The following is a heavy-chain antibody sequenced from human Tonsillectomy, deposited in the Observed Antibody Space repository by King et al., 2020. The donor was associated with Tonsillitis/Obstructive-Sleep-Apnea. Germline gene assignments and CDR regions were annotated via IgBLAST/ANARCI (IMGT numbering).Heavy chain of an antibody. Sequence: VQLVESGAEVKKPGSSVKVSCKASGGTFSSYAISWVRQAPGQGLEWMGGIIPIFGTANYAQKFQGRVTITADESTSTAYMELSRLRSEDTAVYYCARADTIVQGVKAGRGPYYYYYMDVWGKGTTVTVSS. CDR3: ARADTIVQGVKAGRGPYYYYYMDV. CDR1: GGTFSSYA. J-gene: IGHJ6*03. CDR2: IIPIFGTA. D-gene: IGHD3-10*01. V-gene: IGHV1-69*01.